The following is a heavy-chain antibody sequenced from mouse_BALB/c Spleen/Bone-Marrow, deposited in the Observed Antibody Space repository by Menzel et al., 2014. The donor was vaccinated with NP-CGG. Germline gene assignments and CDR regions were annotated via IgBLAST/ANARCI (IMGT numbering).Heavy chain of an antibody. Sequence: EVQIQQSGPELVKTGASVKASCQASGSEFTSYNMYWVKQSHGKSLEWIGYIDPYNGGTSYNQKFKGKATLTVDKSSSTAYMHLNSLTSEDSAVYYCARHSYYGISLFDYWGQGTTLTVSS. CDR2: IDPYNGGT. V-gene: IGHV1S135*01. D-gene: IGHD1-1*01. J-gene: IGHJ2*01. CDR1: GSEFTSYN. CDR3: ARHSYYGISLFDY.